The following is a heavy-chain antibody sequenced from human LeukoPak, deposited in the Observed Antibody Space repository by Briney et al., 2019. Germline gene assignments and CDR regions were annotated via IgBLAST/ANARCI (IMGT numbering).Heavy chain of an antibody. Sequence: SETLSLTCTVPGGSISSYYWSWIRQPAGKGLEWIGRIYTSGSTNYNPSLKSRVTMSVDTSKNQFSLKLSSVTAADTAVYYCARASGGSYYDPVTHGNWFDPWGQGTLVTVSS. J-gene: IGHJ5*02. V-gene: IGHV4-4*07. CDR3: ARASGGSYYDPVTHGNWFDP. D-gene: IGHD1-26*01. CDR2: IYTSGST. CDR1: GGSISSYY.